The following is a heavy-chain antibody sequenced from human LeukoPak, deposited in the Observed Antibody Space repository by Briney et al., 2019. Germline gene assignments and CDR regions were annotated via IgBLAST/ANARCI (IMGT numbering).Heavy chain of an antibody. D-gene: IGHD5-18*01. CDR3: ARAPGAYSYGANDALHI. V-gene: IGHV3-33*01. Sequence: GGSLRLTCAASGFTFTSYAMHWVRQAPGKGLEWVAVIWYDGSNTYYADSVKGRFTISRDNSKNTLLLQMNSLRAEDTAVYYCARAPGAYSYGANDALHIWGQGSMVTVSS. J-gene: IGHJ3*02. CDR2: IWYDGSNT. CDR1: GFTFTSYA.